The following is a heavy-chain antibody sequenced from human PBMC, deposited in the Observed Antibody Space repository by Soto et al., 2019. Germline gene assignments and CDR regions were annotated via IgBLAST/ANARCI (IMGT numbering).Heavy chain of an antibody. Sequence: PSETLSLTCTVSGGSISSYYWSWIRQPPGKGLEWIGYIYYSGSTNYNPSLKSRVTISVDTSKNQFSLKLSSVTAADTAVYYCSGYVDTHGMDVWGQGTTVTVSS. CDR3: SGYVDTHGMDV. CDR1: GGSISSYY. V-gene: IGHV4-59*01. CDR2: IYYSGST. D-gene: IGHD5-18*01. J-gene: IGHJ6*02.